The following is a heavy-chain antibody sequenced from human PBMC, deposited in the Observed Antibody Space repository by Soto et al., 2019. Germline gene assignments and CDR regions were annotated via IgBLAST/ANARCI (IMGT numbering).Heavy chain of an antibody. J-gene: IGHJ5*01. V-gene: IGHV3-23*01. CDR1: GFGFSTFE. CDR3: VKGGWLDF. CDR2: ISDDGSRT. D-gene: IGHD3-16*01. Sequence: EVQLLESGGGLVQPGESLRLSCAASGFGFSTFEMSWVRQAPGRGLEWVSFISDDGSRTYYADAVKGRFTISRDNSKHTLYLQMNSLTAEDTAVYACVKGGWLDFWGQGTLVTVSS.